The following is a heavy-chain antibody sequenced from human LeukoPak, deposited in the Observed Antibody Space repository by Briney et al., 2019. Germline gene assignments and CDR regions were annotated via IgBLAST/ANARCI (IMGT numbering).Heavy chain of an antibody. CDR2: ISGSGGST. V-gene: IGHV3-23*01. J-gene: IGHJ6*02. D-gene: IGHD2-2*03. Sequence: AGGSLRLSCAASGFTFSSYAMSWVRQAPGKGLEWVSAISGSGGSTYYADSVKGRFTISRDNSKNTLYLQMNSLRAEDTAVYYCAKAGYCSSTSCSYYYYGMDVWGQGTTVTVSS. CDR3: AKAGYCSSTSCSYYYYGMDV. CDR1: GFTFSSYA.